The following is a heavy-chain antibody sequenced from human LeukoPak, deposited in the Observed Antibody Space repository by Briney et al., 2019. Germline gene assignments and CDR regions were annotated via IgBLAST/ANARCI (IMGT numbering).Heavy chain of an antibody. CDR3: AKELTFGGSHRNFDS. V-gene: IGHV4-34*01. D-gene: IGHD1-26*01. Sequence: SETLSLTCAVYGGSFSGYYWSWIRQPPGKGLEWMGGISSGGSAFYNPSVKSRVTISLDTSRNQFSLKLTSVTAADTAFYYCAKELTFGGSHRNFDSWGQGTLVTVSS. J-gene: IGHJ4*02. CDR2: ISSGGSA. CDR1: GGSFSGYY.